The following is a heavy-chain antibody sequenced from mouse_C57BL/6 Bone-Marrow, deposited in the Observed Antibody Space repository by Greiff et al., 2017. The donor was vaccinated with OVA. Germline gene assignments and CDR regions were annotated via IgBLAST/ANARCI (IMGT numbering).Heavy chain of an antibody. J-gene: IGHJ2*01. CDR3: ARHGDYGSFFDY. Sequence: DVKLVESGGDLVKPGGSLKLSCAASGFTFSSYGMSWVRQTPDKRLEWVATISSGGSYTYYPDSVKGRFTISRHNAKNTLYLQMSSLKSEDTAMYYCARHGDYGSFFDYWGQGTTLTVSS. V-gene: IGHV5-6*02. CDR1: GFTFSSYG. CDR2: ISSGGSYT. D-gene: IGHD1-1*01.